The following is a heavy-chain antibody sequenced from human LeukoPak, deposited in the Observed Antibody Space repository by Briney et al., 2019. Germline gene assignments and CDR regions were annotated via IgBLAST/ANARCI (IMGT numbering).Heavy chain of an antibody. CDR3: ARPSALTEFDAFDI. J-gene: IGHJ3*02. V-gene: IGHV1-69*13. Sequence: ASVKVSCKASGGTFSSYAISWVRQAPGQGLEWMGGIIPIFGTANYARKFQGRVTITADESTSTAYMELSSLRSEDTAVYYCARPSALTEFDAFDIWGQGTMVTVSS. D-gene: IGHD3-10*01. CDR1: GGTFSSYA. CDR2: IIPIFGTA.